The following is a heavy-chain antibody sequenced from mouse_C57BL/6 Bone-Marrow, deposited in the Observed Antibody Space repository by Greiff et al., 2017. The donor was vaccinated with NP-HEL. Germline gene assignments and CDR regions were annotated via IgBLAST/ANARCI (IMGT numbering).Heavy chain of an antibody. Sequence: VQLQQSGAELVKPGASVKISCKASGYAFSSYWMNWVKQRPGKGLEWIGQIYPGDGDTNYNGKFKGKATLTADKSSSTAYMQLSSLTSEDSAVYFCARGAVGRGYFDYWGQGTTLTVSS. CDR1: GYAFSSYW. D-gene: IGHD4-1*01. V-gene: IGHV1-80*01. J-gene: IGHJ2*01. CDR3: ARGAVGRGYFDY. CDR2: IYPGDGDT.